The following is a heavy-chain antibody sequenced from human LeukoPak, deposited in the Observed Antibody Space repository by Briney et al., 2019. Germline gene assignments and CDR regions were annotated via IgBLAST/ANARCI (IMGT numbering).Heavy chain of an antibody. CDR3: ARDMCSSGWYCPKYYFDY. CDR2: ISSSSSYI. J-gene: IGHJ4*02. V-gene: IGHV3-21*01. CDR1: GFTFSSYS. D-gene: IGHD6-13*01. Sequence: GGSLRLSCAASGFTFSSYSMNWVRQAPGKGLEWVSSISSSSSYIYYADSVKGRFTISRDNAKNSLYLQMNSLRAEDTAVYYCARDMCSSGWYCPKYYFDYWGQGTLVTVSS.